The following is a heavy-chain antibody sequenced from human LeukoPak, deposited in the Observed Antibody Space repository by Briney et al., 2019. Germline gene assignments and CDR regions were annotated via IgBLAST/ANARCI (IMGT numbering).Heavy chain of an antibody. D-gene: IGHD3-10*01. Sequence: SQTLSLTCAVSGGSISSGGYSWSWIRQPPGKGMEFIAYIYYTGNTYFNPSLKSRVTISVDTSKNQFSLKLSSVTAADTAVYYCARGRGWVLLWFGESFDYWGQGTLVTVSS. CDR2: IYYTGNT. J-gene: IGHJ4*02. CDR3: ARGRGWVLLWFGESFDY. CDR1: GGSISSGGYS. V-gene: IGHV4-30-4*07.